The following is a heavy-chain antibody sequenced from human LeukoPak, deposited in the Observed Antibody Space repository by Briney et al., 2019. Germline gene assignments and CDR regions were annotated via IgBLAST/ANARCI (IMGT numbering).Heavy chain of an antibody. J-gene: IGHJ4*02. CDR2: ISYDGSNK. V-gene: IGHV3-30*18. D-gene: IGHD5-18*01. CDR1: GFTFSSYG. Sequence: GGSLRLSCAASGFTFSSYGMHWVRQAPGKGLEWVAVISYDGSNKYYADSVKGRFTISRDNSKNTLYLQMNSLRAEDTAVYYCANSKGLLSGYSYTALDYWGQGTLVTVSS. CDR3: ANSKGLLSGYSYTALDY.